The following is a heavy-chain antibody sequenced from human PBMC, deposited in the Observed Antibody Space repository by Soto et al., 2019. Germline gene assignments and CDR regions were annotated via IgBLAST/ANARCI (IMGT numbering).Heavy chain of an antibody. CDR3: ARNYPYYYGMDV. V-gene: IGHV3-7*03. CDR1: GFTFSSYW. D-gene: IGHD3-10*01. Sequence: GASVKVSCKASGFTFSSYWMSWVRQAPGKGLEWVANIKQDGSEKYYVDSVKGRFTISRDNAKNSLYLQMNSLRAEDTAVYYCARNYPYYYGMDVWGQGTTVTVSS. CDR2: IKQDGSEK. J-gene: IGHJ6*02.